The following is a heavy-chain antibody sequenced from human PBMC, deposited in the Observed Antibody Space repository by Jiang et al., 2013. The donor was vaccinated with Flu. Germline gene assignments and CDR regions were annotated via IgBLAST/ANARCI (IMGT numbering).Heavy chain of an antibody. CDR1: GFTFSSYA. Sequence: SGFTFSSYAMTWVRQAPGKGLEWVSTVSDRDGTTYYADSVKGRFTISRDNSKNTVYLQMNSLRAEDTAIYYCAKESGYGYGYLDYWGQGTLVTVSS. CDR3: AKESGYGYGYLDY. V-gene: IGHV3-23*01. CDR2: VSDRDGTT. J-gene: IGHJ4*02. D-gene: IGHD5-18*01.